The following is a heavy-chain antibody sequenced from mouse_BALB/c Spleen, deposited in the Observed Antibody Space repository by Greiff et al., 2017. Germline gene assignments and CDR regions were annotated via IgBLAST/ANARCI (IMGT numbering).Heavy chain of an antibody. D-gene: IGHD1-2*01. V-gene: IGHV5-4*02. CDR1: GFTFSDYY. CDR3: ARGAYGSAWFAY. Sequence: EVLLVESGGGLVKPGGSLKLSCAASGFTFSDYYMYWVRQTPEKRLEWVATISDGGSYTYYPDSVKGRFTISRDNAKNNLYLQMSSLKSEDTAMYYCARGAYGSAWFAYWGQGTLVTVSA. CDR2: ISDGGSYT. J-gene: IGHJ3*01.